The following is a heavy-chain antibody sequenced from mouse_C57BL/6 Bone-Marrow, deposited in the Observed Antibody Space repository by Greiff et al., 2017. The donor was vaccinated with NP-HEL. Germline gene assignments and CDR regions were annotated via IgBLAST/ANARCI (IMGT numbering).Heavy chain of an antibody. CDR3: ARIDGYDPDY. Sequence: VKLQQPGAELVRPGSSVKLSCKASGYTFTSYWMHWVKQRPIQGLEWIGNIDPSDSETHYNQKFKDKATLTVDKSSSTAYMQLSSLTSEDSAVYYCARIDGYDPDYWGQGTTLTVSS. CDR2: IDPSDSET. V-gene: IGHV1-52*01. D-gene: IGHD2-2*01. CDR1: GYTFTSYW. J-gene: IGHJ2*01.